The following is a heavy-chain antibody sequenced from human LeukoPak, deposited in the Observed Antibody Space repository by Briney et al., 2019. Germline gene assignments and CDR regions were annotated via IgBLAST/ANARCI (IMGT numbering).Heavy chain of an antibody. D-gene: IGHD6-19*01. J-gene: IGHJ4*02. Sequence: GSLRLSCAASGFTFSSYWMSWIRHPPGKGLEWIGEINHSGSTNYNPSLKSRVTISVDTSKNQFSPKLSSVTAADTAVYYCARAGIAVAPPNYWGQGTLVTVSS. CDR1: GFTFSSYW. CDR3: ARAGIAVAPPNY. V-gene: IGHV4-34*01. CDR2: INHSGST.